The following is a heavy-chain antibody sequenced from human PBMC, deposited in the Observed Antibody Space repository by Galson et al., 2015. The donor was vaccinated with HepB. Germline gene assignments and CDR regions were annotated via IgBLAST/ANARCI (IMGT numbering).Heavy chain of an antibody. Sequence: SVKVSCKASGGTFSSYAISWVRQAPGQGLEWMGGIIPIFGTANYAQRFQGRVTITADESTSTAYMELSSLRSEDTAVYYCARDEFWGGDSTVTTGDWGQGTLVTVSS. D-gene: IGHD4-17*01. V-gene: IGHV1-69*13. CDR1: GGTFSSYA. J-gene: IGHJ4*02. CDR2: IIPIFGTA. CDR3: ARDEFWGGDSTVTTGD.